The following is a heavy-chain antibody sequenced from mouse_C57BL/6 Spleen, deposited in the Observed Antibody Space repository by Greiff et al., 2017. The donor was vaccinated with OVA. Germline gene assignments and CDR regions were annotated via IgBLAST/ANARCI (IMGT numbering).Heavy chain of an antibody. D-gene: IGHD1-1*01. V-gene: IGHV1-82*01. CDR2: IYPGDRDT. Sequence: QVQLQQSGPELVKPGASVKISCKASGYAFSSSWMNWVKQRPGKGLEWIGRIYPGDRDTNYNGKFKGKATLTADKSSSTAYMHLSSLTSEDSAVYFCARSRNWYFDVWGTGTTVTVSS. J-gene: IGHJ1*03. CDR1: GYAFSSSW. CDR3: ARSRNWYFDV.